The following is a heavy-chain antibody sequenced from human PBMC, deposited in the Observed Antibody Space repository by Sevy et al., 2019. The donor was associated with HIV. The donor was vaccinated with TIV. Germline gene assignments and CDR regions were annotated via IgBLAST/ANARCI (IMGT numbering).Heavy chain of an antibody. CDR3: ARGGGNGWYYFDY. CDR2: IIPILGTV. J-gene: IGHJ4*02. CDR1: GGTFSSYG. Sequence: ASVKVSCKASGGTFSSYGISWVRQAPGQGLEWMGGIIPILGTVNYAQKFQGRVTITADESTKTAYMELSSRRSEDTAGYYCARGGGNGWYYFDYWGQETLVTVSS. V-gene: IGHV1-69*13. D-gene: IGHD6-19*01.